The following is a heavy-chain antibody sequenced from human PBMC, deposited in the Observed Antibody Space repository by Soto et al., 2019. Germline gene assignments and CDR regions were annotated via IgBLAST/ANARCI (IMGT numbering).Heavy chain of an antibody. D-gene: IGHD5-12*01. V-gene: IGHV1-18*01. CDR2: ISAYNGNT. CDR1: GYTFTSYG. CDR3: ARVGSGYVPYYYMDV. Sequence: ASVKVSCKASGYTFTSYGISWVRQAPGQGLEWMGWISAYNGNTNYAQKLQGRVTMTTDTSTSTAYMVLRSLRSDDTAVYYCARVGSGYVPYYYMDVWGKGTTVTVS. J-gene: IGHJ6*03.